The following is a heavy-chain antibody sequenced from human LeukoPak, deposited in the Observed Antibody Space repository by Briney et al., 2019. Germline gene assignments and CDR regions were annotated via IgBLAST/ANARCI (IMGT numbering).Heavy chain of an antibody. D-gene: IGHD6-13*01. CDR3: ARDLAAGGTYPHY. V-gene: IGHV3-53*01. J-gene: IGHJ4*02. CDR1: GFTVSSNY. Sequence: GGSLRLSCAASGFTVSSNYMSWVRRAPGKGPEVVSVIYSDGSTYYADSVKGRFTISRDTSKNTLYLQMNSLRTEDTAVYYCARDLAAGGTYPHYWGQGTLVSVSS. CDR2: IYSDGST.